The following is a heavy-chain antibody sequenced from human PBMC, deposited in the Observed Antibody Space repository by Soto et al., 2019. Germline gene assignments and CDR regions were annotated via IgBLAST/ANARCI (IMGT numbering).Heavy chain of an antibody. Sequence: GASVNVSCKASGYTFTSYYMHWVRQAPGQGLEWMGIINPSGGSTSYAQKFQGRVTMTRDTSTSTVYMELSSLRSEDTAVYYCARDTGSSGYYGRDAFDIWGQGTMVTVSS. V-gene: IGHV1-46*01. CDR3: ARDTGSSGYYGRDAFDI. CDR1: GYTFTSYY. J-gene: IGHJ3*02. D-gene: IGHD3-22*01. CDR2: INPSGGST.